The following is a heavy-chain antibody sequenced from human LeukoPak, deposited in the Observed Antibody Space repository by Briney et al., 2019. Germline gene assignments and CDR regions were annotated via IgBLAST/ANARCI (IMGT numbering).Heavy chain of an antibody. CDR3: ARDQAKDGWYFVGRPDYYGMDV. Sequence: GESLRLSCAASGFTFSSYAMSWVRQAPGKGLEWVAVISYDGSNKYYADSVKGRSTIPRDNSKNTLYLQMSSLRGEDTAVCYCARDQAKDGWYFVGRPDYYGMDVWGQGTTVTVSS. J-gene: IGHJ6*02. CDR2: ISYDGSNK. V-gene: IGHV3-30-3*01. CDR1: GFTFSSYA. D-gene: IGHD6-19*01.